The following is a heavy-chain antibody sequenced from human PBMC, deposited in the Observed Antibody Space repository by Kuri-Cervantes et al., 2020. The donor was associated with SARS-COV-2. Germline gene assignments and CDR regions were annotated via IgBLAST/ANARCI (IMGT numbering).Heavy chain of an antibody. J-gene: IGHJ3*02. CDR2: ISYDGSNK. Sequence: GESLKISCAASGFTFSSYAMHWVRRAPGKGLEWVAVISYDGSNKYYADSVKGRFTISRDNSKNTLYLQMNSLRAEDTAVYYCARDFFTMGRRCVDIWGQGTMVTVSS. V-gene: IGHV3-30-3*01. D-gene: IGHD3-10*01. CDR1: GFTFSSYA. CDR3: ARDFFTMGRRCVDI.